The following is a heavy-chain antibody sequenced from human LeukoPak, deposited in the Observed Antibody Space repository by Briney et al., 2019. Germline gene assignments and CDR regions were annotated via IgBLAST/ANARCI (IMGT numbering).Heavy chain of an antibody. CDR2: ISAYNGNT. CDR1: GYTFTSYG. D-gene: IGHD3-3*01. J-gene: IGHJ4*02. CDR3: ARDDPRITIFGVVISPFDY. V-gene: IGHV1-18*01. Sequence: ASLKLSCKASGYTFTSYGISWVRQAPGQRLEWMGWISAYNGNTNYAQKLQGRVTMTTDTSTSTAYMELRSLRSDDTAVYYCARDDPRITIFGVVISPFDYWGQGTLVTVSS.